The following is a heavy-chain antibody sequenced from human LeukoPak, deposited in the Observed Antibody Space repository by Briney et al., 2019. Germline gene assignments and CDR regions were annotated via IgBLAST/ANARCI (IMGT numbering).Heavy chain of an antibody. CDR3: ARDRRPGYYFDY. CDR1: GGSISSGGYY. Sequence: PSETLSLTCTVSGGSISSGGYYWSWIRQHPGKGPEWIGYIYYSGSTYYNPSLKSRVTISVDTSKNQFSLKLSSVTAADTAVYYCARDRRPGYYFDYWGQGTLVTVSS. J-gene: IGHJ4*02. V-gene: IGHV4-31*03. CDR2: IYYSGST.